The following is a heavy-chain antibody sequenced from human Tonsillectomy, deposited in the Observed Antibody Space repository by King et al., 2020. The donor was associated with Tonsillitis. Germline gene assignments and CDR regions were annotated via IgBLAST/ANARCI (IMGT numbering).Heavy chain of an antibody. V-gene: IGHV3-7*03. Sequence: VQLVESGGGLVQPGGSLRLSCAASGFTFSSYWMSWVRQAPGKGLEWVANIKQDGSEAYYVDSVTGRLTISRGNAENSLYLQMNSLRAEDTAVYYCARDSLTATRAFDLWGRGTLVTVSS. CDR1: GFTFSSYW. D-gene: IGHD1-14*01. CDR3: ARDSLTATRAFDL. CDR2: IKQDGSEA. J-gene: IGHJ2*01.